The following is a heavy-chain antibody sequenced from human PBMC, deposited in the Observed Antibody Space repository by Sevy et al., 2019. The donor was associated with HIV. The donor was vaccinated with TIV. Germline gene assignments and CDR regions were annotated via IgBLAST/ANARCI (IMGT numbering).Heavy chain of an antibody. J-gene: IGHJ4*02. CDR3: ARAFYYDSSGYYYDY. CDR2: MNPNSGGT. CDR1: GYTFTGYY. D-gene: IGHD3-22*01. V-gene: IGHV1-2*02. Sequence: ASVKVSCKASGYTFTGYYMHWVRQAPGQGLEWMGWMNPNSGGTNYAQKFQGRVTMTRDTSISTAYMELSRLISDDTAVYYCARAFYYDSSGYYYDYWGQGTLVTVSS.